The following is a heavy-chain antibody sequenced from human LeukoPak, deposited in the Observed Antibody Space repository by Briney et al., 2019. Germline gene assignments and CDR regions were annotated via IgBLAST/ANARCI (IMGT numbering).Heavy chain of an antibody. CDR3: ARDISIRWFYS. Sequence: SETLSLTCTVSGASISSDSNYWAWVRQPPGKGLQWIGSIYHTGSTFYNPSLMSRVSISIDPSKSQFSLKLSSVTVADTALYYCARDISIRWFYSWGQGTLVSVSS. CDR1: GASISSDSNY. J-gene: IGHJ5*01. CDR2: IYHTGST. D-gene: IGHD3-3*02. V-gene: IGHV4-39*07.